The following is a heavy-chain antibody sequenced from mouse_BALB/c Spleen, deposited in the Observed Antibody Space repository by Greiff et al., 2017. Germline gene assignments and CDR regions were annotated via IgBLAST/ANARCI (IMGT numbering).Heavy chain of an antibody. J-gene: IGHJ4*01. CDR3: ARRWDVNAMDY. CDR2: ISNGGGST. CDR1: GFTFSSYT. Sequence: EVQVVESGGGLVQPGGSLKLSCAASGFTFSSYTMSWVRQTPEKRLEWVAYISNGGGSTYYPDTVKGRFTISRDNAKNTLYLQMSSLKSEDTAMYYCARRWDVNAMDYWGQGTSVTVSS. V-gene: IGHV5-12-2*01. D-gene: IGHD4-1*01.